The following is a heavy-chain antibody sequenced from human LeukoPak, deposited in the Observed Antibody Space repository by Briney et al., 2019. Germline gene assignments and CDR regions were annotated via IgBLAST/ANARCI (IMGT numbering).Heavy chain of an antibody. V-gene: IGHV3-66*01. CDR2: IYNVGST. CDR1: GFTVSSNY. Sequence: GGSLRLSCAGSGFTVSSNYMSWVRQAPGKGLEWVSVIYNVGSTFYADSVKGRFTISRDNSKNTLFLQMNSLRAEDTAVYYCVNSVMVRGVIRPYWGQGTLVTVSS. CDR3: VNSVMVRGVIRPY. J-gene: IGHJ4*02. D-gene: IGHD3-10*01.